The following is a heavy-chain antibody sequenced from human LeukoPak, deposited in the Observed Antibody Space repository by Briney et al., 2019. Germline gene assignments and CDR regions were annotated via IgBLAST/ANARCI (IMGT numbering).Heavy chain of an antibody. CDR1: GFIFEDNG. J-gene: IGHJ3*01. CDR2: INWNGETT. Sequence: GGSLRLSCAASGFIFEDNGMSWVRQAPGKGLEWVSGINWNGETTGYVDSVKGRFTISRDNAKNSLYLQMNSLRTEDTAVYYCVKDKEGPLASDVWGQGTMVSVSS. V-gene: IGHV3-20*04. CDR3: VKDKEGPLASDV.